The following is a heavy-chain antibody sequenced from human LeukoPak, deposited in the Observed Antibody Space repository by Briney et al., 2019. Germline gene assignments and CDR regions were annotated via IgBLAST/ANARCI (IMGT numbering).Heavy chain of an antibody. CDR1: GGSFSGYY. J-gene: IGHJ4*02. Sequence: SETLSLTCALYGGSFSGYYWSWIRQPPGKGLEWIGEINHSGSTNYNPSLKSRVTISVDTSKNQFSLKLSSVTAADTAVYYCARRTRFGVVSYFDYWGQGTLVTVSS. V-gene: IGHV4-34*01. CDR2: INHSGST. CDR3: ARRTRFGVVSYFDY. D-gene: IGHD3-3*01.